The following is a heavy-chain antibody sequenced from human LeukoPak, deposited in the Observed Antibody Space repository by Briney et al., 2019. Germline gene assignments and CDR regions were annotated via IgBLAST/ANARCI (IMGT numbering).Heavy chain of an antibody. CDR1: GYTLTELS. D-gene: IGHD3-10*01. Sequence: ASVKVSCKVSGYTLTELSMHWVRQAPGKGLEWMGGFDPEDGETIYAQKFQGRVTMTEDTSTDTAYMELSSLRSEDTAVYYCAAVTMVRGVPRFDPWGQGTLVTVSS. CDR2: FDPEDGET. CDR3: AAVTMVRGVPRFDP. J-gene: IGHJ5*02. V-gene: IGHV1-24*01.